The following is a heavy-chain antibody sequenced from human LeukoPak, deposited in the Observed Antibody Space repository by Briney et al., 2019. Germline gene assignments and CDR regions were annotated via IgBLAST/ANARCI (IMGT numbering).Heavy chain of an antibody. Sequence: NPSQTLSLTCSVSGVSVSDGRYYWTWIRQHPGKGLEWIGYKYYSGSAKYNPSLKSRLTISIDTSKNQFSLQLSSGTAADTATYYCATPYCSSLSRLDVFNMWGQGTRVTVSS. D-gene: IGHD2-2*01. CDR2: KYYSGSA. V-gene: IGHV4-31*03. CDR3: ATPYCSSLSRLDVFNM. J-gene: IGHJ3*02. CDR1: GVSVSDGRYY.